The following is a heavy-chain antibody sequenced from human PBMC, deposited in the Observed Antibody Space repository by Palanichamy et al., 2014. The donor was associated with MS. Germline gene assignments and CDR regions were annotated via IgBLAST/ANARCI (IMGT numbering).Heavy chain of an antibody. Sequence: EVQLVESGGGLVKPGGSLRLSCAASGFTFSSYSMDWVRQAPGKGLEWVSSISSSSSYIYYADSVKGRFTISRDNAKNSLYLQMNSLRAEDTAVYYCARGRPYYYDTLSGIDVWGQGTTVTVSS. CDR2: ISSSSSYI. CDR1: GFTFSSYS. CDR3: ARGRPYYYDTLSGIDV. D-gene: IGHD3-22*01. V-gene: IGHV3-21*01. J-gene: IGHJ6*02.